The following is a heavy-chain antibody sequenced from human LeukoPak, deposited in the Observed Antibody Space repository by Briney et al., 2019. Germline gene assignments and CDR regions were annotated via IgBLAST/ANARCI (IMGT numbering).Heavy chain of an antibody. CDR3: ARGRPLVTYYYYGMDV. D-gene: IGHD2-21*02. J-gene: IGHJ6*02. Sequence: PSETLSLTCTVSGGSISSSSYYWGWIRQPPGKGLEWIGSIYYSGSTNYNPSLKSRVTISVDTSKNQFSLKLSSVTAADTAVYYCARGRPLVTYYYYGMDVWGQGTTVTVSS. V-gene: IGHV4-39*07. CDR1: GGSISSSSYY. CDR2: IYYSGST.